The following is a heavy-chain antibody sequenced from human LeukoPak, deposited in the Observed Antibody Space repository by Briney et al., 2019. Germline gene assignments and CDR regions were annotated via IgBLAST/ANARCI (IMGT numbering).Heavy chain of an antibody. D-gene: IGHD5-18*01. Sequence: GASVKVSCKASGYTFTSYYMHWVRQAPGQGLEWMGIINPSGGSTSYAQKYQGRVTMTRDTSTSTVYMELSSLRSEDTGVYYCARGGIQLWSQPHWGQGTLVTVSS. J-gene: IGHJ4*02. CDR2: INPSGGST. V-gene: IGHV1-46*01. CDR1: GYTFTSYY. CDR3: ARGGIQLWSQPH.